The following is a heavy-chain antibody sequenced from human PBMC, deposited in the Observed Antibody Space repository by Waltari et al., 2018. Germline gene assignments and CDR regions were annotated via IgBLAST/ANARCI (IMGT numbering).Heavy chain of an antibody. D-gene: IGHD3-10*01. CDR2: ISDDGGDK. CDR1: GFAYSTYG. J-gene: IGHJ4*02. Sequence: QVHLVESGGGVAQPGRSLRLSCAASGFAYSTYGMHWIRQSPGKGLGWVAVISDDGGDKYYRDSVKGRFTISRDNSKNTLYLQMNSLKIDDTAIYYCAKDVSFFYGSGRFDHWGQGTLVTVS. CDR3: AKDVSFFYGSGRFDH. V-gene: IGHV3-30*18.